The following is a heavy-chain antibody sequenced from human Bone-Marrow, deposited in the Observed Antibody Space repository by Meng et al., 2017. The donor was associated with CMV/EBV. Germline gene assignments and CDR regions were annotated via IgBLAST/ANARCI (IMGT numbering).Heavy chain of an antibody. CDR2: ISSSSSYI. J-gene: IGHJ6*02. Sequence: GESLKISCAASGFTFSSYSMNWVRQAPGKGLEWVSSISSSSSYIYYADSVKGRFTISRDNAKNSLYLQMNNLRAEDSAVYFCARDWSCMDVWGQGNTVTVSS. V-gene: IGHV3-21*01. CDR1: GFTFSSYS. CDR3: ARDWSCMDV.